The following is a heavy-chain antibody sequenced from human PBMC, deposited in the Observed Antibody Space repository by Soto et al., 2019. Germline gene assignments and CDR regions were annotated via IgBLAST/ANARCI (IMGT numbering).Heavy chain of an antibody. CDR2: IGTAGDT. J-gene: IGHJ4*02. Sequence: GGSLRLSCSASGFTFSSYDMHWVRQGPGKGLEWVSAIGTAGDTNYAGSVRGRFTISRENAKNSLYLQMNSLRAGDTAIYFCARAIGPTLFDYWGQGTLVTVSS. D-gene: IGHD3-22*01. V-gene: IGHV3-13*04. CDR1: GFTFSSYD. CDR3: ARAIGPTLFDY.